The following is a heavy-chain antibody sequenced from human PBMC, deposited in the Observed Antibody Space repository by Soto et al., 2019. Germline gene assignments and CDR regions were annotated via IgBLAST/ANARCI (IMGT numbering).Heavy chain of an antibody. J-gene: IGHJ4*02. CDR3: ARNIGGKEATGNMGFDH. CDR1: GYTFTSYG. V-gene: IGHV1-18*01. CDR2: ISAYNGNT. D-gene: IGHD1-1*01. Sequence: ASVKVSCKASGYTFTSYGISLVRQAPGQGLEWMGWISAYNGNTKYAQKLQGRVTMTTDTSKNTLYLQLDSLRAEDTAVYYCARNIGGKEATGNMGFDHWGQGTPVTVSS.